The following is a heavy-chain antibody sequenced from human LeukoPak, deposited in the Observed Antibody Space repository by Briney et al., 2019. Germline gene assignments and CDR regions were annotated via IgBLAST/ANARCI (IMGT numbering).Heavy chain of an antibody. D-gene: IGHD6-13*01. CDR3: ASSTYSSSWYARGYYFDY. CDR1: GFTFTTYG. CDR2: IQNDEIDK. V-gene: IGHV3-30*02. J-gene: IGHJ4*02. Sequence: PGGSLRLSCAASGFTFTTYGMHWVRQAPGKGLEWVAFIQNDEIDKFYADSVKGRFTISRDNSKNTLFLQMNSLRAEDTAVYYCASSTYSSSWYARGYYFDYWGQGTLVTVSS.